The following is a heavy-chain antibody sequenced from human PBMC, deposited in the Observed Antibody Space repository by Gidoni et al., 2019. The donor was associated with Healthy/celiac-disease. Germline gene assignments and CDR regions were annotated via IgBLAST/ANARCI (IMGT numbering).Heavy chain of an antibody. Sequence: QVQLVESGGGVVPPGGSLRLSCAASGFTFSSYGMHWVRQAPGKGLEWVAFIRYDGSNKYYADSVKGRFTISRDNSKNTLYLQMNSLRAEDTAVYYCAKSWIQLWLLFDYWGQGTLVTVSS. CDR3: AKSWIQLWLLFDY. D-gene: IGHD5-18*01. J-gene: IGHJ4*02. V-gene: IGHV3-30*02. CDR1: GFTFSSYG. CDR2: IRYDGSNK.